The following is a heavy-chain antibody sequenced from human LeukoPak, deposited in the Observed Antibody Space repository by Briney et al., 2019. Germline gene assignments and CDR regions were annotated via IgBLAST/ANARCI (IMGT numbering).Heavy chain of an antibody. Sequence: ASVKVSCKASGYTFTGYYMHWVRQAPGQGLEWMGRINPNSGGTNYAQKFQGRVTMTRDTSISTAYMELSRLRSDDTAVYYCARVEATIFGADRDDYWGQGTLVTVSS. V-gene: IGHV1-2*06. CDR1: GYTFTGYY. J-gene: IGHJ4*02. CDR3: ARVEATIFGADRDDY. CDR2: INPNSGGT. D-gene: IGHD3-3*01.